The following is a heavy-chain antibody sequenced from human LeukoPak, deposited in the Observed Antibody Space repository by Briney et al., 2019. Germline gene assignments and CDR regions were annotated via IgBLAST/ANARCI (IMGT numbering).Heavy chain of an antibody. V-gene: IGHV3-33*06. Sequence: GRSLRLSCAASGFTFSSYGMHWVRQAPGKGLEWVAVIWYDGSNKYYADSVKGRFTISRDNSKNTLYPQMNSLRAEDTAVYYCAKDPFLEWLSPFDYWGQGTLVTVSS. D-gene: IGHD3-3*02. CDR3: AKDPFLEWLSPFDY. CDR2: IWYDGSNK. CDR1: GFTFSSYG. J-gene: IGHJ4*02.